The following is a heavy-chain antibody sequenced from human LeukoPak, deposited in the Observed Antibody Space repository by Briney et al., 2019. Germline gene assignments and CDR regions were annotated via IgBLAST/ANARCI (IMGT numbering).Heavy chain of an antibody. V-gene: IGHV3-48*02. D-gene: IGHD3-10*01. J-gene: IGHJ6*02. CDR2: IGSSSSSI. CDR3: ARDPVRGMDV. CDR1: GFTFSRSN. Sequence: GGSLRLPCAASGFTFSRSNMNWVRQAPGKGLEWVSYIGSSSSSIYYGDYVKGRFTISRDDAKNSLYLQMNSLRDEDTAVYYCARDPVRGMDVWGQGTTVTVSS.